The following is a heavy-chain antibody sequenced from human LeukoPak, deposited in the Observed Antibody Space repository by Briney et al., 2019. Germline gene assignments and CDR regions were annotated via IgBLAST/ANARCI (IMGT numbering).Heavy chain of an antibody. V-gene: IGHV4-34*01. D-gene: IGHD6-13*01. CDR2: INDSGST. CDR3: ARARNEYSSSWYDY. J-gene: IGHJ4*02. Sequence: PSETLSLTCAVYGGXFSGYYCSWIRQPPGKGLEWIGEINDSGSTNYNPSLKSRVTISVDTSKNQFSLKVSAVTAADTAVYYCARARNEYSSSWYDYWGQGTLVTVSS. CDR1: GGXFSGYY.